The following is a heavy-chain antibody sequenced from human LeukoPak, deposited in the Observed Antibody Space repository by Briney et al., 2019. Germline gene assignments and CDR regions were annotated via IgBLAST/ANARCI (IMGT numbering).Heavy chain of an antibody. Sequence: GASVKVSCKASGYTFTSYGISWVRQAPGQRLEWMGWISGYNDNTNYAQKFQGRVTMTTDTSTSTAYMELRSLRSDDTAVYYCARAGSGWYEDYWGQGTLVTVSS. CDR2: ISGYNDNT. CDR1: GYTFTSYG. D-gene: IGHD6-19*01. V-gene: IGHV1-18*01. J-gene: IGHJ4*02. CDR3: ARAGSGWYEDY.